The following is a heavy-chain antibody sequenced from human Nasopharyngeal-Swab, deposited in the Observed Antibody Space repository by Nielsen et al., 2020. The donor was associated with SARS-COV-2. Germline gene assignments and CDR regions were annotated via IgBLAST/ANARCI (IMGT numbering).Heavy chain of an antibody. D-gene: IGHD6-13*01. CDR2: ISYDGSNK. CDR1: GFTFSSYG. CDR3: ARANSSSWSFDY. J-gene: IGHJ4*02. V-gene: IGHV3-30*03. Sequence: GGSLRLSCAASGFTFSSYGMHWVRQAPGKGLEWVAVISYDGSNKYYADSVKGRFTISRDNSKNTLYLQMNSLRAVDTAVYYCARANSSSWSFDYWGQGTLVTVSS.